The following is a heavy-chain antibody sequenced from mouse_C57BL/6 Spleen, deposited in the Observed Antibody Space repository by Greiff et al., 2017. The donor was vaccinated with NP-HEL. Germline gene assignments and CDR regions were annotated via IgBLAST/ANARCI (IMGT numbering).Heavy chain of an antibody. D-gene: IGHD2-4*01. V-gene: IGHV1-50*01. CDR1: GYTFTSYW. CDR3: AKRADYLYAMDY. Sequence: QVQLQQPGAELVKPGASVKLSCKASGYTFTSYWMQWVKQRPGQCLEWIGEIDPSDSYTNYNQKFKGKATLTVDTSSSTAYMQLSSLTSEDSAVYYCAKRADYLYAMDYWGQGTSVTVSS. J-gene: IGHJ4*01. CDR2: IDPSDSYT.